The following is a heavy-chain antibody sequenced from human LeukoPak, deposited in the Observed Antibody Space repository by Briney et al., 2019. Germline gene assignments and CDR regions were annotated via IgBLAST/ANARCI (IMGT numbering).Heavy chain of an antibody. Sequence: GRSLRLSCAASGFTFSSYGMRWVRQAPGKGLGWVAVIWYDGSNKYYADSVKGRFTISRDNSKNTLYLQMNSLRAEDTAVYYCARDHDSSLDYWGQGTLVTVSS. CDR2: IWYDGSNK. V-gene: IGHV3-33*01. J-gene: IGHJ4*02. CDR3: ARDHDSSLDY. CDR1: GFTFSSYG. D-gene: IGHD3-22*01.